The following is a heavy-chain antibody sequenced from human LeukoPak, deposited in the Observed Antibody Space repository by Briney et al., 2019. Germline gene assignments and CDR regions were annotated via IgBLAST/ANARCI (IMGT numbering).Heavy chain of an antibody. J-gene: IGHJ4*02. CDR3: VRGAIDSSGYWDDY. V-gene: IGHV3-66*01. CDR2: IYTGGTT. Sequence: GGSLRLSCAASGFTVSSSNYMNWVRQAPGKGLEWVSGIYTGGTTYYTDSVKGRFTISRDNPNNTLYLQMHSLRAEDTAVYYCVRGAIDSSGYWDDYWGQGTLVTVSS. CDR1: GFTVSSSNY. D-gene: IGHD3-22*01.